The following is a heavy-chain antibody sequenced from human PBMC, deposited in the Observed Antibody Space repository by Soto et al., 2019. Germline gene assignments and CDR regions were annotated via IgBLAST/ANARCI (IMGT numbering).Heavy chain of an antibody. V-gene: IGHV4-59*01. CDR3: ARVEYSYGYDY. D-gene: IGHD5-18*01. J-gene: IGHJ4*02. CDR2: IYYSGST. CDR1: GGSISSYY. Sequence: QVQLQESGPGLVKPSETLSLTCTVSGGSISSYYWSWIRQPPGKGLEWIGYIYYSGSTNYNPSLKSRVTISVDTSKNQFSLKLSSVTAADTAVYYCARVEYSYGYDYWGQGTLVTVSS.